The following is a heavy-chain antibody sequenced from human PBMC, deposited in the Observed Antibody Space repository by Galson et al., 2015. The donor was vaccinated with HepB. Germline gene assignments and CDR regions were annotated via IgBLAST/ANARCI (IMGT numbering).Heavy chain of an antibody. CDR1: GYIFSTYW. Sequence: QSGAEVKKPGESLKISCKGSGYIFSTYWIGWVRQMPGKGLEWMGIIYPGDSDTRYSPSFQGQVTISADKSISTAYLQWSSLKASDTAMYYRARSNGDCGGDCYSYYYGMDVWGQGTTVTVSS. J-gene: IGHJ6*02. CDR3: ARSNGDCGGDCYSYYYGMDV. CDR2: IYPGDSDT. D-gene: IGHD2-21*02. V-gene: IGHV5-51*01.